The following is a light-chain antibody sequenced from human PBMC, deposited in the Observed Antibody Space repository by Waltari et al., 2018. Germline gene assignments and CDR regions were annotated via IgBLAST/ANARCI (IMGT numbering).Light chain of an antibody. J-gene: IGKJ2*01. Sequence: IVMTQSPATLSVSPGERATLSCRASQSVGSNLAWYQQKPGQAPRLLIYGASTRATGITARFSGSGSGTEFTLNISSLQSEDFAVYYCQQYNKWPLTFGQGTKLEIK. CDR1: QSVGSN. CDR2: GAS. V-gene: IGKV3D-15*01. CDR3: QQYNKWPLT.